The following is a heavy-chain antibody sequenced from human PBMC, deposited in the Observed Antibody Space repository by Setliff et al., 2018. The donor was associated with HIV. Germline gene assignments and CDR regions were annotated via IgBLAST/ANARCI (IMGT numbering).Heavy chain of an antibody. J-gene: IGHJ3*02. Sequence: SETLSLTCTVSGGSITSGGYYWSCIRQHPGKGLEWIGHIYYSGSTQYNPSLKIRVAISVDKSKNQFSLKLSSVTAADTAVYYCAREAIFGVVPDDGNDAFDIWGQGTMVTVS. CDR2: IYYSGST. CDR1: GGSITSGGYY. V-gene: IGHV4-31*03. CDR3: AREAIFGVVPDDGNDAFDI. D-gene: IGHD3-3*01.